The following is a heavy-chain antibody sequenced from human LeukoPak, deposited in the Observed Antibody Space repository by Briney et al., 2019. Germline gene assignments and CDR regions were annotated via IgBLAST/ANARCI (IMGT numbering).Heavy chain of an antibody. CDR2: ITTGGDDL. CDR1: GFTFSSYS. CDR3: ARDRGHLDY. Sequence: KPGGSLRLSCAASGFTFSSYSLTWVRQAPGKGLEWVSSITTGGDDLYYSDSVKGRFTISRDNSKNTLYLQMNSLRAEDTAVYYCARDRGHLDYWGQGTLVTVSS. V-gene: IGHV3-21*01. J-gene: IGHJ4*02.